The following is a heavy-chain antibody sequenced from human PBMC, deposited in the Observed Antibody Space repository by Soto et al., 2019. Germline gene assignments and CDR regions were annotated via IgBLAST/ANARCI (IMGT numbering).Heavy chain of an antibody. CDR1: GGSISSSSYY. CDR3: ARLGVLMVYATPTSNWFDP. Sequence: SETLSLTCTVSGGSISSSSYYWGWIRQPPGKGLEWIGSIYYSGSTYYNPSLKSRVTISVDTSKNQFSLKLSSVTAADTAVYYCARLGVLMVYATPTSNWFDPWGQGTLVTVSS. D-gene: IGHD2-8*01. CDR2: IYYSGST. V-gene: IGHV4-39*01. J-gene: IGHJ5*02.